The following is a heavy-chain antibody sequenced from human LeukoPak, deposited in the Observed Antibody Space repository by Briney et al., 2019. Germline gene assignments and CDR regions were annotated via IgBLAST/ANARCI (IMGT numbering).Heavy chain of an antibody. Sequence: PGGSLRLSRAASGFTFTSYAMSWVRQAPGKGLGWVSAITGSGDTTYYAASVKGRFTISRDNSKNTLYLQMSSLRAEDTAIYSCAKDRDRRDWYKDAFDIWGQGTMVTVSS. D-gene: IGHD3/OR15-3a*01. CDR2: ITGSGDTT. CDR1: GFTFTSYA. J-gene: IGHJ3*02. CDR3: AKDRDRRDWYKDAFDI. V-gene: IGHV3-23*01.